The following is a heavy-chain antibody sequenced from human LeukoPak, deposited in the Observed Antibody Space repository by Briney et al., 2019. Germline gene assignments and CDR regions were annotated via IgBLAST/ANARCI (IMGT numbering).Heavy chain of an antibody. CDR3: AGRRVLDASFDY. CDR2: IYSSDNT. V-gene: IGHV3-66*02. Sequence: GGSLRLSCAASGFTVSGNYMSWVRQAPGKGLEWVSVIYSSDNTYYIDSVKGRFPISRDNSKSTLYLQMNSLRAEDTAVYYCAGRRVLDASFDYWGQGTLVTVSS. D-gene: IGHD3-16*01. J-gene: IGHJ4*02. CDR1: GFTVSGNY.